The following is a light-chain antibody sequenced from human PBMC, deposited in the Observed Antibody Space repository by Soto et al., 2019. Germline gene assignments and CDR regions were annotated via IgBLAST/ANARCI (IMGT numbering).Light chain of an antibody. CDR2: KAS. J-gene: IGKJ4*01. CDR1: QSIGSW. CDR3: QQYHSYPLT. Sequence: DIQMTQSPSTLSASVGDRVTITCRASQSIGSWLDWYQQKPGKAPKLLIYKASGLESGVPSRFSGSGSGTEFTLAISSLQPDDFATYYCQQYHSYPLTFGGGTKLEIK. V-gene: IGKV1-5*03.